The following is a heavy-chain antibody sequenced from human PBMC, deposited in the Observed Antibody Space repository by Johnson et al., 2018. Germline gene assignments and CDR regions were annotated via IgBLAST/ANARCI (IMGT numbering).Heavy chain of an antibody. J-gene: IGHJ1*01. CDR3: AQDPVWVAVVPTAEYFQH. CDR2: ISYDGSNT. D-gene: IGHD2-2*01. V-gene: IGHV3-30*18. CDR1: GFTFRNYG. Sequence: QLVECGGGVVQPGRSLRISCAASGFTFRNYGMHWVRQAPGKGLEGVALISYDGSNTDYTDSVTGRFTISRDNSENTLYLQMNTLRPDDTGVYYCAQDPVWVAVVPTAEYFQHWGQGTLVTVSS.